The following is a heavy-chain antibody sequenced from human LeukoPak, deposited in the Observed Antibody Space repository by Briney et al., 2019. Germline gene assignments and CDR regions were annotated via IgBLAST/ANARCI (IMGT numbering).Heavy chain of an antibody. J-gene: IGHJ4*02. D-gene: IGHD6-6*01. Sequence: SETLSLTCTVSGGSISSSSYYWGWIRQPPGKGLEWIGSIYYSGSTYYNPSLKSRVTISVDTSKNQFSLKLSPVTAADTAVYYCARHRGSSSLFDYWGQGTLVTVSS. V-gene: IGHV4-39*01. CDR1: GGSISSSSYY. CDR3: ARHRGSSSLFDY. CDR2: IYYSGST.